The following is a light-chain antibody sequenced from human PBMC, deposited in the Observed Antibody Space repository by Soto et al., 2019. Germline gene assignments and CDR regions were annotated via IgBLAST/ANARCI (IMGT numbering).Light chain of an antibody. CDR1: SSDVGGYNS. CDR2: EVS. V-gene: IGLV2-14*01. CDR3: GSYTSSSTRV. J-gene: IGLJ3*02. Sequence: QSVLTQPASVSGSPGQSITISCTGTSSDVGGYNSVSWYQQHPGKAPKLMIYEVSNRPSGLSNRFSGSKSGNTASLTISGLQAEDDADYYCGSYTSSSTRVFGGGTKLTVL.